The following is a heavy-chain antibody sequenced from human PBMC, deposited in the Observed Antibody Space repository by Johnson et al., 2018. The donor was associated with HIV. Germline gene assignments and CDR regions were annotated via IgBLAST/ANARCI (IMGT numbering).Heavy chain of an antibody. D-gene: IGHD4-11*01. J-gene: IGHJ3*01. Sequence: QVQLVESGGGVVQPVGSLRLTCKASGFSFSNYAIHWVRQAPGKGLEWVTFIQFDGSHKYSADFVKGRFTISRDTSKKSVFLQMNNLRPEDTAVYYCAKETRDSRSAFDVWGQGTLVTVSS. CDR2: IQFDGSHK. V-gene: IGHV3-30*02. CDR3: AKETRDSRSAFDV. CDR1: GFSFSNYA.